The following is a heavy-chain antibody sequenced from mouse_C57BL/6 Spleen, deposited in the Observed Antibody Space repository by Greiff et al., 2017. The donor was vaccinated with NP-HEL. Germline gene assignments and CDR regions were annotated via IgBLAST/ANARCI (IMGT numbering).Heavy chain of an antibody. D-gene: IGHD1-1*01. CDR2: ISCGSSTI. CDR3: ARGELRNYYGRAAY. J-gene: IGHJ3*01. Sequence: EVQGVESGGGLVKPGGSLKLSCAASGFTFSDYGMHWVRQAPEKGLEWVAYISCGSSTIYYADTVKGRFTISRDNAKNTLFLQMTSLRSEDTAMYYCARGELRNYYGRAAYWGQGTLVTVSA. V-gene: IGHV5-17*01. CDR1: GFTFSDYG.